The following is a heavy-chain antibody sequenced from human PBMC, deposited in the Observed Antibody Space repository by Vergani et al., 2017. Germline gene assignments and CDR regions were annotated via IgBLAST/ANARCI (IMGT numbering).Heavy chain of an antibody. Sequence: QVQLVQSGAEVKKPGSSVKVSCKASGGTFSSYAISWVRQAPGQGLEWMGGTIPIFGTANYAQKFQGRVTITADESTRTAYIELSSLRSEDTAVYYCVLLGYSSSWYYFDYWGQGTLVTVSS. CDR1: GGTFSSYA. CDR3: VLLGYSSSWYYFDY. D-gene: IGHD6-13*01. V-gene: IGHV1-69*01. CDR2: TIPIFGTA. J-gene: IGHJ4*02.